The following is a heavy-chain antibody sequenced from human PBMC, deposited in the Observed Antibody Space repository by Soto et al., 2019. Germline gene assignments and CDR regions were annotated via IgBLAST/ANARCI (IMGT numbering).Heavy chain of an antibody. D-gene: IGHD6-13*01. CDR2: ISSSSSTI. J-gene: IGHJ4*02. V-gene: IGHV3-48*01. Sequence: EVQLVESGGGLVQPGGSLRLSCAASGFTSSSYSMNWVRQAPGKGLEWVSYISSSSSTIYYADSVKGRFTISRDNAKNSLYLQMNSLRAEDTAVYYCARDWYSSSLLFGGQGTLVTVSS. CDR1: GFTSSSYS. CDR3: ARDWYSSSLLF.